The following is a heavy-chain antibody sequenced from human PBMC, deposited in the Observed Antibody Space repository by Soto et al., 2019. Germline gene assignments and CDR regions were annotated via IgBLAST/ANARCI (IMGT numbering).Heavy chain of an antibody. Sequence: GGSLRLSCAASGFTFSSYAMSWVRQAPGKGLEWVSAISGSGGSTYYADSVKGRFTISRDNSKNTLYLQMNSLRAEDTAVYYCAKNPWMTTVTTALLHFDYWGQGTLVTVSS. CDR1: GFTFSSYA. V-gene: IGHV3-23*01. J-gene: IGHJ4*02. CDR3: AKNPWMTTVTTALLHFDY. CDR2: ISGSGGST. D-gene: IGHD4-4*01.